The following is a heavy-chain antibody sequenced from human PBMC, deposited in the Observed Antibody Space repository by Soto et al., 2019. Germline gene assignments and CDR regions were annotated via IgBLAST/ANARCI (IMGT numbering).Heavy chain of an antibody. D-gene: IGHD3-3*01. V-gene: IGHV3-48*02. CDR1: GFTFSSHS. CDR2: ISSSSSTI. Sequence: EVQLVESGGGLVQPGGSLRLSCAASGFTFSSHSMSWVRQAPGKGLEWVSYISSSSSTIYYADSVKGRFTISRDNAENSLSLQMNSLRDEDTAVYYCARDLIWNGYPIWGQGTLVTVSS. J-gene: IGHJ4*02. CDR3: ARDLIWNGYPI.